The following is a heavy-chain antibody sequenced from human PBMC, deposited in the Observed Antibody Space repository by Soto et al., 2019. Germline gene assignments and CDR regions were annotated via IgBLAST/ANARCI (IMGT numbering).Heavy chain of an antibody. D-gene: IGHD2-8*01. CDR1: GGSIGSRDYY. CDR3: ARDKGGAALKGSGMDV. CDR2: IYYNGNT. J-gene: IGHJ6*02. Sequence: QVQMRQSGPGLVKPSQTLSLKCSVSGGSIGSRDYYWSWIRQHPEKGLEWIGSIYYNGNTAYNPARRGRPTISLDASMNEFSLKLPSATAADTAVYYCARDKGGAALKGSGMDVWGQGTTVTVS. V-gene: IGHV4-31*02.